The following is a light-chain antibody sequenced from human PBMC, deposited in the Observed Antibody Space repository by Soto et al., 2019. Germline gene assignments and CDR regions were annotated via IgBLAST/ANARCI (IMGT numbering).Light chain of an antibody. CDR1: HVISTW. Sequence: MTQSPSPVSASGGYRVTITCRMSHVISTWLGWYQQKPGKAPKLLIYAASSLQSGVPSWFSGSGSGTVFMRSSSNLQPEDLISYYRHQANSVPPGTCAQGAKVDIK. CDR3: HQANSVPPGT. V-gene: IGKV1-12*01. CDR2: AAS. J-gene: IGKJ1*01.